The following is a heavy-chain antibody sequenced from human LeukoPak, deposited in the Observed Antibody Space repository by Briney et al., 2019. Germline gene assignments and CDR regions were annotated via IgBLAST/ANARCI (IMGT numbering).Heavy chain of an antibody. J-gene: IGHJ5*02. CDR1: GGSISSGSYY. V-gene: IGHV4-39*07. D-gene: IGHD1-14*01. Sequence: SQTLSLTCTVSGGSISSGSYYWGWIRQPPGKGLEWIGSIYYSGSTYYNPSLKSRVTISVDTSKNQFSLKLSSVTAADTAVYYCARANPNWFDPWGQGTLVTVSS. CDR3: ARANPNWFDP. CDR2: IYYSGST.